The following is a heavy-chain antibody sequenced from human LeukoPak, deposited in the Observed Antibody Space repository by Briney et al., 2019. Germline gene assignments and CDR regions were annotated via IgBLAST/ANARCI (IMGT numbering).Heavy chain of an antibody. CDR3: ARDSYDYVWGSSNFDY. V-gene: IGHV4-61*02. J-gene: IGHJ4*02. CDR1: GGSISSGSYY. D-gene: IGHD3-16*01. CDR2: IYSSGST. Sequence: SETLSLTCTVSGGSISSGSYYWSWIRQPAGKGLEWIGRIYSSGSTNYNPSLKSRVTISVDTSKNQFSLKLSSVTAADTAVYYCARDSYDYVWGSSNFDYWGQGTLVTVSS.